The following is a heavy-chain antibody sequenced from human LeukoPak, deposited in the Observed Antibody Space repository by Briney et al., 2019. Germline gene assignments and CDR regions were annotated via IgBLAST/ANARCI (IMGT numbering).Heavy chain of an antibody. J-gene: IGHJ4*02. Sequence: SETLSLTCTVSGGSVSSGSYYWSWIRQPPGKGLEWIGYIYYSGSTNYNPSLKSRVTISVDTSKNQFSLKLSSVTAADTAVYYCARVRDSSGRYGGDYWGQGTLVTVSS. CDR2: IYYSGST. V-gene: IGHV4-61*01. CDR3: ARVRDSSGRYGGDY. D-gene: IGHD6-19*01. CDR1: GGSVSSGSYY.